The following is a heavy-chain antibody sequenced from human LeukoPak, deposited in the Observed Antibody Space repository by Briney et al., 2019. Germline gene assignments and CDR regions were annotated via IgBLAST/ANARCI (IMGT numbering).Heavy chain of an antibody. J-gene: IGHJ4*02. Sequence: SETLSLTCTVSGGSIRSYYWSWIRQPPGKGLEWIGYIYYSGSTNYNPSLKSRVTISVDTSKNQFSLKLSSVTAADMAVYYRARALSPRAPFDYWGQGTLVTVSS. CDR2: IYYSGST. CDR1: GGSIRSYY. CDR3: ARALSPRAPFDY. V-gene: IGHV4-59*01.